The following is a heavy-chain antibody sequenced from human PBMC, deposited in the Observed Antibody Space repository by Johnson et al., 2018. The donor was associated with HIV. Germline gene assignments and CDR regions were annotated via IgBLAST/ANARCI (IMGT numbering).Heavy chain of an antibody. Sequence: VQLVESGGGLVQPGGSLRLSCAASGFTFSSYWMSWVRQAPGKGLEWVANIKQDGSEKYYVDSVKGRFTISRDNAKNSLYRQMNSLRAEDTAVYYCAKDAAAAALRAFDNWGQGTMVTVSS. D-gene: IGHD6-13*01. CDR1: GFTFSSYW. CDR2: IKQDGSEK. V-gene: IGHV3-7*01. CDR3: AKDAAAAALRAFDN. J-gene: IGHJ3*02.